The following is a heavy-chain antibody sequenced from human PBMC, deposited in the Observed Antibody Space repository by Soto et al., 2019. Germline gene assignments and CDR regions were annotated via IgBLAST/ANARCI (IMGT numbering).Heavy chain of an antibody. D-gene: IGHD6-19*01. J-gene: IGHJ4*02. V-gene: IGHV4-59*12. CDR3: AKSKIGGIAVAGSYFDY. CDR2: IYYSGST. CDR1: GGSISSYY. Sequence: SETLSLTCTDSGGSISSYYWSWIRQPPGKGLEWIGYIYYSGSTNYNPSLKSRVTISVDNSKNTLYLQMNSLRAEDTAVYYCAKSKIGGIAVAGSYFDYWGQGTLVTVSS.